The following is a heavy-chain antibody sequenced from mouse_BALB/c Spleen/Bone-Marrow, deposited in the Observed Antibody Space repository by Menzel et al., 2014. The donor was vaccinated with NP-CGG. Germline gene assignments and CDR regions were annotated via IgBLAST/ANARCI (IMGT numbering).Heavy chain of an antibody. CDR1: GFTFTDYY. CDR2: IRNKANGYTT. CDR3: ATGWFAY. Sequence: DVKLVESGGGLVQPGGSLRLSCATSGFTFTDYYMSWVRQPPGKALEWLGFIRNKANGYTTEYSASVRGRFTISRDNSQSILYPQMNTLRAEDSSTYYCATGWFAYWGQGTLVTVSA. V-gene: IGHV7-3*02. J-gene: IGHJ3*01.